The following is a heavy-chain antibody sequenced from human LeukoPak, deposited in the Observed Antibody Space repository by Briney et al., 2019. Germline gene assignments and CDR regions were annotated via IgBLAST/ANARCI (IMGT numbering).Heavy chain of an antibody. CDR2: VDPEDGET. CDR3: ATDLVVVVPAAVDY. J-gene: IGHJ4*02. CDR1: GYTFTDYY. Sequence: ASVKVSCKVSGYTFTDYYMHWVQQAPGKGLEWMGLVDPEDGETIYAEKFQGRVIITADTSTDTAYMELSSLRSEDTAVYYCATDLVVVVPAAVDYWGQGTLVTVSS. D-gene: IGHD2-2*01. V-gene: IGHV1-69-2*01.